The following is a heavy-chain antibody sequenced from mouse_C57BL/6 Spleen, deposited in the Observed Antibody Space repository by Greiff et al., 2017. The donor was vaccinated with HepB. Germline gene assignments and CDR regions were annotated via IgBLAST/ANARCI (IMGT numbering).Heavy chain of an antibody. D-gene: IGHD1-1*01. Sequence: VQLQESGPELVKPGASVKISCKASGYAFSSSWMNWVKQRPGKGLEWIGRIYPGDGDTNYNGKFKGKATLTADKSSSTAYMQLSSLTSEDSAVYFCARGDYYYGSSYDFDYWGQGTTLTVSS. V-gene: IGHV1-82*01. J-gene: IGHJ2*01. CDR2: IYPGDGDT. CDR1: GYAFSSSW. CDR3: ARGDYYYGSSYDFDY.